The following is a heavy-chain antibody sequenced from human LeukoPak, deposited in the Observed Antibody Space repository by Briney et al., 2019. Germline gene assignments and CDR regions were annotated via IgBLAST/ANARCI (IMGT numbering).Heavy chain of an antibody. CDR3: ARIYGTYYDFWSGYYGRIDY. V-gene: IGHV3-30*02. CDR2: IRYDGSNK. J-gene: IGHJ4*02. CDR1: GFTFSSYG. D-gene: IGHD3-3*01. Sequence: GGSLRLSCAASGFTFSSYGMHWVRQAPGKGLEWVAFIRYDGSNKYYADSVKGRFTISRDNSKNTLYLQMNSLRAEDTAVYYCARIYGTYYDFWSGYYGRIDYWDQGTLVTVSS.